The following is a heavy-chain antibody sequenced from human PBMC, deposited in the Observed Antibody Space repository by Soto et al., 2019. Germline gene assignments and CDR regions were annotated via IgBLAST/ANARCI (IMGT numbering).Heavy chain of an antibody. CDR2: ISYDGSNK. V-gene: IGHV3-30-3*01. CDR1: GFTFSSYA. D-gene: IGHD5-12*01. Sequence: QVQLVESGGGVVQPGRSLRLSCAASGFTFSSYAMHWVRQAPGEGLEWVAVISYDGSNKYYADSVKGRFTISRDNSKNTLYLQMNSLRAEDTAVYYCAREHPPGEVATHGAFDYWGQGTLVTVSS. CDR3: AREHPPGEVATHGAFDY. J-gene: IGHJ4*02.